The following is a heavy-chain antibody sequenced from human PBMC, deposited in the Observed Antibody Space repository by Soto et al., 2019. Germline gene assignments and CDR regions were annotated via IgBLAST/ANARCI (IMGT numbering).Heavy chain of an antibody. CDR3: ARDGSGWYGDAFDI. V-gene: IGHV4-38-2*02. Sequence: SATLSLTCAVSGYSISSGYYWGWIRQPPGKGLEWIGSIYHSGSTYYNPSLKSRVTISVDTSKNQFSLKLSSVTAADTAVYYCARDGSGWYGDAFDIWGQGTMVTVSS. D-gene: IGHD6-19*01. CDR2: IYHSGST. J-gene: IGHJ3*02. CDR1: GYSISSGYY.